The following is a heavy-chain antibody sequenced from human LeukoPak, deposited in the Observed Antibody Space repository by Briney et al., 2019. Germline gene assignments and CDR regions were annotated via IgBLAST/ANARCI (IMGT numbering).Heavy chain of an antibody. D-gene: IGHD6-19*01. CDR2: ISAYNGNT. CDR3: ARGPIAVAGTPLGLLFDP. J-gene: IGHJ5*02. Sequence: ASVKVSCKASGYTFTSYGISWMRQAPGQGLEWMGWISAYNGNTNYAQKLQGRVTMTTDTSTSTAYMELRSLRSDDTAVYYCARGPIAVAGTPLGLLFDPWGQGTLVTVSS. V-gene: IGHV1-18*04. CDR1: GYTFTSYG.